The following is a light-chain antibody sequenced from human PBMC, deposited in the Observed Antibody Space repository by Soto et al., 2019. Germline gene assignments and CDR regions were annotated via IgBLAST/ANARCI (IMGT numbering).Light chain of an antibody. CDR3: QQYYSTPLS. CDR1: QSVLYSSNHKNY. CDR2: WAS. J-gene: IGKJ4*01. V-gene: IGKV4-1*01. Sequence: DIVMTQSPDSLAVSLGERATINCNSSQSVLYSSNHKNYLAWYQQKPGQPPKLLIYWASNRESEVPDLFSARGSGTDFTLSMSSLQAEDVAVYYCQQYYSTPLSCGGGTKVEIK.